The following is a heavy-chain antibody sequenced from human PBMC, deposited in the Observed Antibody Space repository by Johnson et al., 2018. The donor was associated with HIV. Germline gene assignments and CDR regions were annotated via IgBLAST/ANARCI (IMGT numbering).Heavy chain of an antibody. CDR1: GFPFSNAW. CDR3: AKRGSGWPSDAFDI. CDR2: IYSGGST. V-gene: IGHV3-66*04. Sequence: VQLVESGGGLVKPGGSLRLSCRASGFPFSNAWMNWVRQAPGNGLEWVSVIYSGGSTYYADSVKGRFTISRDDSKNTLYLQMNRLTAEDTAVYYCAKRGSGWPSDAFDIWGQGTMVTVSS. D-gene: IGHD6-19*01. J-gene: IGHJ3*02.